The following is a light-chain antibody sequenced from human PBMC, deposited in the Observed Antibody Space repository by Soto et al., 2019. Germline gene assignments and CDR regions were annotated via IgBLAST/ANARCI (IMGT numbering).Light chain of an antibody. CDR1: QIISTKY. CDR3: EQFGTSHFT. Sequence: EVVLTQSPGTLSLSPGQRATLSCRASQIISTKYLAWYQRKPGQAPRLLIYGASTRATGIPDRFSRSGSGTDFTVTISRLESEDSAVYYCEQFGTSHFTFGPGTKVEVK. CDR2: GAS. J-gene: IGKJ3*01. V-gene: IGKV3-20*01.